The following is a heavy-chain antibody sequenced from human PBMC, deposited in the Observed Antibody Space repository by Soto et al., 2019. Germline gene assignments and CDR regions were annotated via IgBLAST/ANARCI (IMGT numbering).Heavy chain of an antibody. J-gene: IGHJ1*01. CDR2: ISYDGSNN. V-gene: IGHV3-30-3*01. D-gene: IGHD6-13*01. CDR3: ARDWRILVYSVEYFEH. CDR1: GFTFSDYV. Sequence: GGSLRLSCAASGFTFSDYVMHWVRQAPGKGLEWVAVISYDGSNNNYADSVKGRFTISSDNSKNTLYLQMSSLRVEDTAVYYCARDWRILVYSVEYFEHWGQGTLVTVSS.